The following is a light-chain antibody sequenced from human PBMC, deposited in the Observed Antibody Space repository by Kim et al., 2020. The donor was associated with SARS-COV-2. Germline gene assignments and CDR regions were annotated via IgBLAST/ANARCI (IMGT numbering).Light chain of an antibody. CDR3: NSRDSNDNVV. V-gene: IGLV3-19*01. J-gene: IGLJ2*01. Sequence: VALGQTVRITCQGDSLRSYYATWYQQKPGQAPILVIYGKNNRPSGIPDRFSGSISGNTASLTITGTQAGDEADYYCNSRDSNDNVVFGGGTQLTV. CDR2: GKN. CDR1: SLRSYY.